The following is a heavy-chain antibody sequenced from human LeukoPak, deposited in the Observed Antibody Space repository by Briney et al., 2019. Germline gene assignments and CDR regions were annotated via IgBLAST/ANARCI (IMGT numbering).Heavy chain of an antibody. CDR1: GYTFTSYG. J-gene: IGHJ4*02. Sequence: ASVKVSCKASGYTFTSYGISWVRQAPGQGLEWMGWISAYNGNTNYAQKLQGRVTMTTDTSTSTAYMELRSLRSDDTAVYYCARPYSSPSDMNLGYWGQGTLVTVSS. V-gene: IGHV1-18*01. D-gene: IGHD6-6*01. CDR2: ISAYNGNT. CDR3: ARPYSSPSDMNLGY.